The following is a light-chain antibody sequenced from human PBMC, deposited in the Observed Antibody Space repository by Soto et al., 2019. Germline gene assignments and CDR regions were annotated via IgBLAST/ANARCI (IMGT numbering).Light chain of an antibody. V-gene: IGKV3-15*01. CDR1: QSVGTT. Sequence: EIFMTQSPATLSVSPGEKVILSCRASQSVGTTLAWYQQKPGQAPSLLIRGASTRATGVPARFSGSGSGTEFTLTISSLQSEDVAIYYRQQYSASPTFGGGTTLEIK. CDR2: GAS. J-gene: IGKJ4*02. CDR3: QQYSASPT.